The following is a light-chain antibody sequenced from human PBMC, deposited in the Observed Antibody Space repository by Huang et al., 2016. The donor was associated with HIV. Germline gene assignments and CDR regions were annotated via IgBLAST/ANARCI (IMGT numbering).Light chain of an antibody. CDR3: QQYYQNPQT. Sequence: DIVMTRSPDSLSVSPGERATIDCNSSQSLLYSLNNKNYFAWFQQKPGRPPKLLLYWASTRESGIPERFSGSGSGTDFTLTINNLQPEDVATYYCQQYYQNPQTFGQGT. CDR2: WAS. J-gene: IGKJ5*01. V-gene: IGKV4-1*01. CDR1: QSLLYSLNNKNY.